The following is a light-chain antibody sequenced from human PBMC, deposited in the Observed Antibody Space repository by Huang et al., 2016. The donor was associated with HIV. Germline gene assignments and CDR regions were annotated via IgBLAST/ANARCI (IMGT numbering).Light chain of an antibody. J-gene: IGKJ3*01. CDR2: ASS. CDR3: QQSYSTPFT. CDR1: QSISSY. V-gene: IGKV1-39*01. Sequence: DIQMTQSPSSLSASVGDRVTITCRASQSISSYLNWYPQKPGKAPELLIYASSSLQSGVPSRFSGSGSGTDFTLTISSLQPEDFATYYCQQSYSTPFTFGPGTKVDIK.